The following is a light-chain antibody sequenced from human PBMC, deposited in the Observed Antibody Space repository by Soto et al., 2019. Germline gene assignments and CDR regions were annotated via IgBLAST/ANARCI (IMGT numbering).Light chain of an antibody. V-gene: IGLV1-36*01. CDR1: RSNIGNHA. CDR3: ATWDDSLNGPV. CDR2: YDD. Sequence: QSVLTQPPSVSEAPRQRVTISCSGSRSNIGNHAVNWYQQLPGKAPKLLIYYDDLLPSGVSDRFSGSKSGTSASLAISGLQSEDEADYYCATWDDSLNGPVFGGGTQLTVL. J-gene: IGLJ2*01.